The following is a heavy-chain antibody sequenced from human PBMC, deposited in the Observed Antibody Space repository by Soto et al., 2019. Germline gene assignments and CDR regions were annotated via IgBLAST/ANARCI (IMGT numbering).Heavy chain of an antibody. J-gene: IGHJ5*02. CDR2: IYHSGST. CDR3: ARVPGP. Sequence: QLQLQESGSGLVKPSQTLSLTCAVSGGSISSGGYSWSWIRQPPGKGLEWIGYIYHSGSTYYNPSPKRRATISVDRPKNQFPLKLSSVTAADTAVYSCARVPGPWGQGTLVPVPS. CDR1: GGSISSGGYS. V-gene: IGHV4-30-2*01.